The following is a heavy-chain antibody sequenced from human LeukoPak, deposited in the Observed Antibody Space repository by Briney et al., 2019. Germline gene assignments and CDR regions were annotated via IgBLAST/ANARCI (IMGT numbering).Heavy chain of an antibody. D-gene: IGHD6-13*01. V-gene: IGHV4-59*08. Sequence: PSETLSLTCTVSGGSISGYYWSWIRQPPGKGLEWIGYIYYSGSTNSNPSLKSRVTMSVDTSKNQFSLTLRSVTAADAAVYYCARLGQQVFLHWFDPWGQGTLVTVSS. J-gene: IGHJ5*02. CDR2: IYYSGST. CDR1: GGSISGYY. CDR3: ARLGQQVFLHWFDP.